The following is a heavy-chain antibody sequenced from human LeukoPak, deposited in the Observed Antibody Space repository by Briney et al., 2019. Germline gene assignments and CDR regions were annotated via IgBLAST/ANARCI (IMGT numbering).Heavy chain of an antibody. V-gene: IGHV3-53*01. CDR2: IYSGGNT. J-gene: IGHJ4*02. D-gene: IGHD3-22*01. CDR3: ARDGDDSSGYFSPFDY. CDR1: GFTVSSNY. Sequence: GGSLRLSCAVSGFTVSSNYMSWVRQAPGKGLEWVSVIYSGGNTYYADSVKGRFTISRDNSKNTLYLQMNSLRAEDTAVYYCARDGDDSSGYFSPFDYWGQGALVTVSS.